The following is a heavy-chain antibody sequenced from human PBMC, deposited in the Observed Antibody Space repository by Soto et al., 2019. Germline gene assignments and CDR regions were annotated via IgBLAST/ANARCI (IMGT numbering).Heavy chain of an antibody. CDR1: GGAFSNYA. Sequence: ASVKVSCKASGGAFSNYAISWVRQAPLQGLEWMGGIIPIFGAPIYAPKFQGRVTITADESTSTAYMELSTLRYEDTDVYYCAKESGTSSWYAGNQYGMEVWGQGTTVTLSS. D-gene: IGHD6-13*01. CDR2: IIPIFGAP. V-gene: IGHV1-69*13. CDR3: AKESGTSSWYAGNQYGMEV. J-gene: IGHJ6*01.